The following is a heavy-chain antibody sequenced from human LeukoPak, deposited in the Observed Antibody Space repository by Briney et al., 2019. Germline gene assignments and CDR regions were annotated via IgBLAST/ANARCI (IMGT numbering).Heavy chain of an antibody. V-gene: IGHV3-23*01. CDR2: ITTSGGST. CDR1: GFTFSSYA. CDR3: ASGARGYYYDSSGFKPGAFDI. Sequence: GGSLRLSCAASGFTFSSYAMSWVRQAPGEGLEWVSSITTSGGSTYYADSVKGRFTISRDNAKNSLYLQMNSLRAEDTAVYYCASGARGYYYDSSGFKPGAFDIWGQGTMVTVSS. J-gene: IGHJ3*02. D-gene: IGHD3-22*01.